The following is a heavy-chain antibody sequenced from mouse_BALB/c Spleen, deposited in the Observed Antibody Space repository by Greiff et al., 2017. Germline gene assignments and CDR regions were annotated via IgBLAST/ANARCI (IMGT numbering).Heavy chain of an antibody. CDR3: ARNYYGSRAMDY. V-gene: IGHV2-2*02. CDR2: IWSGGST. D-gene: IGHD1-1*01. Sequence: VMLVESGPSLVQPSQSLSITCTVSGFSLTSYGVHWVRQSPGKGLEWLGVIWSGGSTDYNAAFISRLSISKDNSKSQVFFKMNSLQANDTAIYYCARNYYGSRAMDYWGQGTSVTVSS. J-gene: IGHJ4*01. CDR1: GFSLTSYG.